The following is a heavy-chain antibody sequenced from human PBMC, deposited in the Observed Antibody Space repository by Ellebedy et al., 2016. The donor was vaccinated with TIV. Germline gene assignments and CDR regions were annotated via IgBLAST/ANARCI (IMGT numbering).Heavy chain of an antibody. V-gene: IGHV5-10-1*01. CDR1: GYSFTSYW. J-gene: IGHJ4*02. D-gene: IGHD3-22*01. Sequence: GGSLRLSXKGSGYSFTSYWISWVRQMPGKGLEWMGRIDPSDSYTNYSPSFQGHVTISADKSISTAYLQWSSLKASDTAMYYCARDSSGYYSSDYWGQGTLVTVSS. CDR2: IDPSDSYT. CDR3: ARDSSGYYSSDY.